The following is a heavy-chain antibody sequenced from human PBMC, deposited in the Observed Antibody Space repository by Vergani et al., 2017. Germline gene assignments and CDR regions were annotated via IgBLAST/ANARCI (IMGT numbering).Heavy chain of an antibody. CDR1: GFTFSSYW. D-gene: IGHD3-3*01. J-gene: IGHJ6*03. V-gene: IGHV3-7*01. CDR2: IKQDGSEK. CDR3: ARESDFWSGPEDYMDV. Sequence: EVQLVESGGGLVQPGGSLRLSCAASGFTFSSYWMSWVRQAPGKGLEWVANIKQDGSEKYYVDSVKGRFTISRDNAKNSLYLQMNSLRAEDTAVYYCARESDFWSGPEDYMDVWGKGTTVTVSS.